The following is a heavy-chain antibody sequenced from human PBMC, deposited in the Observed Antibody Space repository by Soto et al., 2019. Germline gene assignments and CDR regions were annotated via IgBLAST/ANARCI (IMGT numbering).Heavy chain of an antibody. Sequence: SETLSLTCTVSGGSISSYYWSWIRQPPGKGLEWIGYIYYSGSTNYNPSLKSRVTISVDTSKNQFSLKLSSVTAADTAVYYCSRRYRPVFYYRAQGTLVTGSS. D-gene: IGHD3-9*01. CDR2: IYYSGST. CDR3: SRRYRPVFYY. V-gene: IGHV4-59*08. CDR1: GGSISSYY. J-gene: IGHJ4*02.